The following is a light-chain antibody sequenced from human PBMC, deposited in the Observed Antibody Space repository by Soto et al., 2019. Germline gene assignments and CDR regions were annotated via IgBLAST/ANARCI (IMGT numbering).Light chain of an antibody. V-gene: IGKV3-20*01. CDR1: QSVSSNY. CDR2: GAS. CDR3: QQYCSSPYT. Sequence: EIVLTQSPGILSLSPGERATLSCRASQSVSSNYLAWYQQKPGQAPRLLIFGASSRATDIPDRFRGSGSGTGFTLTISRLEPEDFAVYYCQQYCSSPYTFGQGTNLEI. J-gene: IGKJ2*01.